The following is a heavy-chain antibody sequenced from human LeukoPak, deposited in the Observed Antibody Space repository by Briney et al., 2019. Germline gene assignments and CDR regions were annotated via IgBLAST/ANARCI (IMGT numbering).Heavy chain of an antibody. J-gene: IGHJ4*02. CDR2: IFAGDSDS. CDR3: ARRGVRWSFYYFDY. V-gene: IGHV5-51*01. CDR1: GYSFTSYS. D-gene: IGHD4-23*01. Sequence: GESLEISCQASGYSFTSYSIGWVRQLPGKGLEWMGIIFAGDSDSRYRPSFRAQVTIPADKSISHAYLQWSSLKASDTAMYYCARRGVRWSFYYFDYSSQPRLATASS.